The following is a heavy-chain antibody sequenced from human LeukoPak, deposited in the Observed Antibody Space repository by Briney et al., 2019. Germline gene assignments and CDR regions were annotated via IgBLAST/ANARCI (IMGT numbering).Heavy chain of an antibody. Sequence: GGSLRLSCAASGFSFSKFAMHWVRQAPWRGLESVSGISYNGDGTYYANSVKGRFTISRDNSKKTLYLQVGSLRVEDMGVYYCARGHFWSGYTYQDYFYYMDVWGKGTAVTVSS. D-gene: IGHD3-3*02. CDR3: ARGHFWSGYTYQDYFYYMDV. V-gene: IGHV3-64*01. J-gene: IGHJ6*03. CDR2: ISYNGDGT. CDR1: GFSFSKFA.